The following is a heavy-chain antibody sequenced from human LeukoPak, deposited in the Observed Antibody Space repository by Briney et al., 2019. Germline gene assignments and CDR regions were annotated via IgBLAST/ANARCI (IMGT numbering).Heavy chain of an antibody. V-gene: IGHV4-59*01. CDR3: ARGGAEYDAFDI. D-gene: IGHD2/OR15-2a*01. CDR1: GGSFSDYY. CDR2: IYYSGST. Sequence: SETLSLTCAVYGGSFSDYYWSWIRQPPGKGLEWIANIYYSGSTNYNPSLESRVTISVDTSKNQFSLKLNSVTAADTAVYYCARGGAEYDAFDIWGQGTMVTVSS. J-gene: IGHJ3*02.